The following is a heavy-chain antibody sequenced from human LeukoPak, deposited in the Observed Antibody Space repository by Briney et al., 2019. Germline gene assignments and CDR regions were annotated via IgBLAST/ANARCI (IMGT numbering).Heavy chain of an antibody. CDR3: TKVGPTGAFDI. D-gene: IGHD1-26*01. CDR1: GGSISSYC. Sequence: SETLSLTCTVSGGSISSYCWSWIRQPPGKGLQWIGYINYSGSTNYNPSLQSRVTISVDTSKNQFSLKLGSVTAADTAVFYCTKVGPTGAFDIWGQGTMVTVSS. J-gene: IGHJ3*02. CDR2: INYSGST. V-gene: IGHV4-59*01.